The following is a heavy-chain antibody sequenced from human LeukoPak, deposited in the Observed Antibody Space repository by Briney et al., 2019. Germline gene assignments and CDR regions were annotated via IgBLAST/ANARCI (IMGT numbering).Heavy chain of an antibody. CDR1: GGSVSSGSYY. D-gene: IGHD2-15*01. CDR2: IYYSGST. V-gene: IGHV4-61*01. Sequence: SETLSLTCTVSGGSVSSGSYYWSWIRQPPGKGLEWIGYIYYSGSTNYNPSLKSRVTISVDTSKNQFSLKLNSVTAADTAVYYCARNRYCSAGSCYSDSWGQGTLVTVSS. CDR3: ARNRYCSAGSCYSDS. J-gene: IGHJ4*02.